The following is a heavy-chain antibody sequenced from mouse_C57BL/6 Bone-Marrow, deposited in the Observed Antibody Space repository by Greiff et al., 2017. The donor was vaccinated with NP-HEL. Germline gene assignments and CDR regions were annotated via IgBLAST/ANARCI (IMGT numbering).Heavy chain of an antibody. CDR3: TRDSNYGDMDY. J-gene: IGHJ4*01. Sequence: VQLQQSGAEFVRPGASVQLSCTASGFNIKDDYMHWVKQRPEQSLEWIGWIDPENGDTDYASKFQSKTTITADNSSNTAYLQLSSLTSEDTAVYYCTRDSNYGDMDYWGQGTSVTVSS. D-gene: IGHD2-5*01. V-gene: IGHV14-4*01. CDR2: IDPENGDT. CDR1: GFNIKDDY.